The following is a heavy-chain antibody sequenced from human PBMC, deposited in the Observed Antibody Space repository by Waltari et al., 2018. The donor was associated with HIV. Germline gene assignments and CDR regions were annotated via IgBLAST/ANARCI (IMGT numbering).Heavy chain of an antibody. CDR3: TTLWYSYDSTDY. J-gene: IGHJ4*02. CDR2: IKSGAEGGTT. CDR1: GITFRNAW. Sequence: EVQLVESGGGLVKPGGSLRLSCAASGITFRNAWMSWVRKAPGKGLEWVWRIKSGAEGGTTDYAAAVKGRVTISRDDSKHTLYLQMDSLKTEDTAVYYCTTLWYSYDSTDYWGQGTLVTVSS. V-gene: IGHV3-15*01. D-gene: IGHD3-22*01.